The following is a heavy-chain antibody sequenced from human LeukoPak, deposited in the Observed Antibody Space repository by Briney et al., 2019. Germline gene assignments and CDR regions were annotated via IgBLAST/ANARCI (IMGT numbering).Heavy chain of an antibody. J-gene: IGHJ4*02. CDR1: GFTFSSYW. V-gene: IGHV3-74*01. Sequence: AGGSLRLSCAASGFTFSSYWMHWVRQAPGKGLVWVSRINSDGSSTSYADSVKGRFTISRDNAKNSLYLQMNSLRAEDTAVYYCARDWNLELATIQLDYWGQGTLVTVSS. D-gene: IGHD5-24*01. CDR2: INSDGSST. CDR3: ARDWNLELATIQLDY.